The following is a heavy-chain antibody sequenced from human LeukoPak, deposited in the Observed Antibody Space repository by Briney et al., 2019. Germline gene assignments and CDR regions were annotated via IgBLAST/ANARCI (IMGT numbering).Heavy chain of an antibody. Sequence: GGSLRLSCAASGLNFSNYWMSWVRQAPGKGLEWVASIDEDGSEKNYVDSVKGRFSISRDNARNSLSLEMSSLRVEDTAVYYCAKDWAYAFDIWGQGTMVTVSS. D-gene: IGHD3-16*01. V-gene: IGHV3-7*01. CDR2: IDEDGSEK. J-gene: IGHJ3*02. CDR1: GLNFSNYW. CDR3: AKDWAYAFDI.